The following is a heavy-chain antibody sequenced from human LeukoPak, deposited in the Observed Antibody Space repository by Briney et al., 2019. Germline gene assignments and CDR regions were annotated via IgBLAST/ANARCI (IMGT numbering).Heavy chain of an antibody. CDR2: IRYDGSYR. V-gene: IGHV3-30*02. Sequence: GGSLRLSCAASGFIFSSYDMHWVRQAPGMGLEWVAFIRYDGSYRSYADSVKGRFTISRDNSKNTLYLQMNSLRAEDTAIYYCANFLVAVTSRGDYFDYWGQGTLVTVSS. CDR3: ANFLVAVTSRGDYFDY. J-gene: IGHJ4*02. D-gene: IGHD1-26*01. CDR1: GFIFSSYD.